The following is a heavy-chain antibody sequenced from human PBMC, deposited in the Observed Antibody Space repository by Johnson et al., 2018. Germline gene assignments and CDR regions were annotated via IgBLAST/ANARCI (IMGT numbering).Heavy chain of an antibody. CDR1: GGSISSTTYS. V-gene: IGHV4-61*02. CDR3: AGLSRIIGTTASAFDI. J-gene: IGHJ3*02. CDR2: IYTSGST. D-gene: IGHD1-7*01. Sequence: QVQLQESGPGLVKPSQTLSLTCTVSGGSISSTTYSWSWIRQPAGKGLEWIGRIYTSGSTDFNPSLKSRVTISVDTSKNQFFLKLSSVTAADTALYFCAGLSRIIGTTASAFDIWCQGTMVTVSS.